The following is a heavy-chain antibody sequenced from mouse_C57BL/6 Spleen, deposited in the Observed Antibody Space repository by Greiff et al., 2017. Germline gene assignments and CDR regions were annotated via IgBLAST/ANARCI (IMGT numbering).Heavy chain of an antibody. CDR2: IDPSDSET. Sequence: QVQLQQPGAELVRPGSSVKLSCKASGYTFTSYWMHWVKQRPIQGLEWIGNIDPSDSETHYNQKFKDKATLTVDKSSSTAYMQLSSLTSEDSAVYYCARSGSSYDWYFEVWGTGTTVTVSS. D-gene: IGHD1-1*01. J-gene: IGHJ1*03. CDR3: ARSGSSYDWYFEV. V-gene: IGHV1-52*01. CDR1: GYTFTSYW.